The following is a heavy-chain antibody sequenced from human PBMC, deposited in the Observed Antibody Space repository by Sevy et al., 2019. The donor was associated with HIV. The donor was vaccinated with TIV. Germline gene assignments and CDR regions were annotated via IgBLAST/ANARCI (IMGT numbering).Heavy chain of an antibody. J-gene: IGHJ4*02. V-gene: IGHV3-11*06. CDR2: ISSGNTYT. D-gene: IGHD2-21*01. Sequence: LGGSLRLSCAASGLIFSDYYMGWVRQAPGKGLEWVADISSGNTYTNYADSVKGRFTISRDNAKKSLYLQMNTLRAEDTPVYYCARLRVIASAPYYIDYWGQGALVTVSS. CDR1: GLIFSDYY. CDR3: ARLRVIASAPYYIDY.